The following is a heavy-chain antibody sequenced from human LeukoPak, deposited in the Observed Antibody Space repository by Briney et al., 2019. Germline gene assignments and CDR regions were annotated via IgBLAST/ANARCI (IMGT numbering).Heavy chain of an antibody. Sequence: GGSPRLSCAASGFTFSSYGMHWVRQAPGKGLEWVAVISYDGSNKYYADSVKGRFTISRDNSKNTLYLQMNSLRAEDTAVYYCAKGSQPYYYDSSGYYYLEYFQHWGQGTLVTVSS. CDR1: GFTFSSYG. D-gene: IGHD3-22*01. CDR3: AKGSQPYYYDSSGYYYLEYFQH. CDR2: ISYDGSNK. V-gene: IGHV3-30*18. J-gene: IGHJ1*01.